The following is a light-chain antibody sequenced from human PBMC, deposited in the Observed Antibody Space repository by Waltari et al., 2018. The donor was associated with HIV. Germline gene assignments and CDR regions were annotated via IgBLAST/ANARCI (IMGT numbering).Light chain of an antibody. CDR2: EDN. V-gene: IGLV6-57*04. Sequence: NFKLTQPLSVSESPGKTVTISCTRSSGNIASNYVQWYQQRPGSAPPTVIYEDNQRPSGVPDRFSGSIDSSSNSASLTISGLKTEDEADYYCQSYDSNDPWVFGGGTKLTVL. CDR1: SGNIASNY. J-gene: IGLJ3*02. CDR3: QSYDSNDPWV.